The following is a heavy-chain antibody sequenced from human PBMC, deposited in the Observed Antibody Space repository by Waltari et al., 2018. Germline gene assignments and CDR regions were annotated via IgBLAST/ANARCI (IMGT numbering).Heavy chain of an antibody. D-gene: IGHD3-3*01. J-gene: IGHJ6*02. CDR1: GGSFSGYY. CDR2: INHSGST. CDR3: ARGRFLEWFEYYYGMDV. V-gene: IGHV4-34*01. Sequence: QVQLQQWGAGLLKPSETLSLTCAVYGGSFSGYYWSWIRQPPGKGLEWIGEINHSGSTNYNPSRKSRVTISVDTSKNQFSLKLSSVTAADTAVYYCARGRFLEWFEYYYGMDVWGQGTTVTVSS.